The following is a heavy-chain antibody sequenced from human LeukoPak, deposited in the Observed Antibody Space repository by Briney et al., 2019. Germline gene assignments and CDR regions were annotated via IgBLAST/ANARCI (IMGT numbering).Heavy chain of an antibody. V-gene: IGHV3-23*01. CDR1: GFAFSSYA. Sequence: GGSLRLSCAASGFAFSSYAMSWVRQAPGKGLEWVSALSGSGSTTYYADSVKGRFTISRDNSKNTLFLEMNSLRVEDTAVYYCAKAGYTSSWPLDNWGQGTQVTVSS. CDR3: AKAGYTSSWPLDN. J-gene: IGHJ4*02. CDR2: LSGSGSTT. D-gene: IGHD6-13*01.